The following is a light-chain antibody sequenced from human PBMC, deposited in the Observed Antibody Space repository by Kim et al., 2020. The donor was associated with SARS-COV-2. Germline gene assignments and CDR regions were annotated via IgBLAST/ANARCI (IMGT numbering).Light chain of an antibody. CDR3: QQSYDWPPLT. Sequence: PGERANRNWKASQTINNKLVWEQQKPGQAARLISYDGTTRDTGVPARCIGRGYEKDYTLTNSSLQSEDFAVYYCQQSYDWPPLTCGQGTKVDIK. V-gene: IGKV3-15*01. CDR2: DGT. J-gene: IGKJ1*01. CDR1: QTINNK.